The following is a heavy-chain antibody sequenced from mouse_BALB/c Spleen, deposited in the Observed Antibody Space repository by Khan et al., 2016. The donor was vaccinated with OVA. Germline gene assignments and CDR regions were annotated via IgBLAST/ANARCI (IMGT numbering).Heavy chain of an antibody. Sequence: QVQLQQSGAELAKPGASVKMSCKASGYTFTTYWMHWVKQRPGQGLEWIGYINPTSGYTDYNEKFKDRAILSADKSSSTAYMQLSSLTSEDSAVYYCTRDRIDYWGQGTTLRVSS. CDR2: INPTSGYT. J-gene: IGHJ2*01. CDR3: TRDRIDY. CDR1: GYTFTTYW. V-gene: IGHV1-7*01.